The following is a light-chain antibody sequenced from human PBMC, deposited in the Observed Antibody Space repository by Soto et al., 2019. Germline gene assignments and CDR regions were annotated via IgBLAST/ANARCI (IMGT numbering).Light chain of an antibody. J-gene: IGLJ1*01. CDR3: VSFTTSRSYV. CDR2: DVA. Sequence: QSALTQPPSVSDSPGQSITISCTGTSSDIGGNDYVSSYRQYPGEAPKLIIYDVANRPSGVSNRFSGSKSGNTASLIISGLQAEDEADYYCVSFTTSRSYVFGTGTKVTVL. CDR1: SSDIGGNDY. V-gene: IGLV2-14*03.